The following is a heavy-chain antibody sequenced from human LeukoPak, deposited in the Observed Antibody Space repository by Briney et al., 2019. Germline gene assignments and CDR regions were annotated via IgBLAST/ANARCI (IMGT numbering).Heavy chain of an antibody. V-gene: IGHV3-23*01. CDR2: IGTSGDST. CDR1: GFIFSNYA. CDR3: AKDSSGWYRRVDY. D-gene: IGHD6-19*01. Sequence: PGGSLRLSCAASGFIFSNYAMSWVRHAPGKGLEWVSAIGTSGDSTYYADSVKGRFTISRDNSKNTLYLQINSLRAEDTAVYYCAKDSSGWYRRVDYWGQGTLVTVSS. J-gene: IGHJ4*02.